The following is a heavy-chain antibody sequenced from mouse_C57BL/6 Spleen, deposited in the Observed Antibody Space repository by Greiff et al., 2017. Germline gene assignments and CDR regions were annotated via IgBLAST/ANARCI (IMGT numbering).Heavy chain of an antibody. CDR1: GYSITSGYY. J-gene: IGHJ2*01. CDR2: ISYDGSN. CDR3: ARGTGSFDY. Sequence: DVKLQESGPGLVKPSQSLSLTCSVTGYSITSGYYWNWIRQFPGNKLEWMGYISYDGSNNYNPSLKNRISITRDTSKNQFFLKLNSVTTEDTATYYCARGTGSFDYWGQGTTLTVSS. V-gene: IGHV3-6*01. D-gene: IGHD4-1*01.